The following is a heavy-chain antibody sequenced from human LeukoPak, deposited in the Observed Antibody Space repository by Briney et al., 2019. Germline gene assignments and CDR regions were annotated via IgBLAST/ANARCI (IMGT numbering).Heavy chain of an antibody. CDR2: ISGSGGST. V-gene: IGHV3-23*01. CDR3: AREAVPGGRGDTFDI. J-gene: IGHJ3*02. Sequence: GSLRLSCAASGFSFSNYAMRWVRQAPRKGLEWVSAISGSGGSTYYADSVKGRFTISRDNAKNSLSLQMNSLRAEDTAIYYCAREAVPGGRGDTFDIWGQGTMVTVSS. CDR1: GFSFSNYA. D-gene: IGHD6-19*01.